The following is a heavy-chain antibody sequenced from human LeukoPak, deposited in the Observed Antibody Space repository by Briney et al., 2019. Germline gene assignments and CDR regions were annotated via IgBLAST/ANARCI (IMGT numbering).Heavy chain of an antibody. V-gene: IGHV4-39*01. J-gene: IGHJ4*02. CDR3: TRHEVVVVVAATPEEYFDY. CDR1: GGSISSSSYY. Sequence: SETLSLTCTVSGGSISSSSYYWGWIRQPPGKGLEWIGRIYYGGSTYYNPSLKSRVTLSVDTSKNQFSLNLSSVTAADTAVYYCTRHEVVVVVAATPEEYFDYWGQGTLVTVSS. CDR2: IYYGGST. D-gene: IGHD2-15*01.